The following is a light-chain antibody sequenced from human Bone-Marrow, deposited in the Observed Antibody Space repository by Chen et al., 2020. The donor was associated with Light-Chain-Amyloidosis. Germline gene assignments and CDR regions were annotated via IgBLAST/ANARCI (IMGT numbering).Light chain of an antibody. CDR1: NIGSTG. Sequence: SYVLTQPSSVSVAPGQTATIACGGNNIGSTGVHGYQQTPGQAPLLVVYDDMDRPSGIPERLSGSNSGNTATLTISRVEAGDEADYYCQVWDRSSDRPVFGGGTKLTVL. CDR2: DDM. V-gene: IGLV3-21*02. CDR3: QVWDRSSDRPV. J-gene: IGLJ3*02.